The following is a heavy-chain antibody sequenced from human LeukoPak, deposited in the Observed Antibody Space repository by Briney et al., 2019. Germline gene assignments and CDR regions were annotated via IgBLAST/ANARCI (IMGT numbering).Heavy chain of an antibody. D-gene: IGHD3-22*01. CDR2: IIPIFGTA. Sequence: GASVKVSCKASGYTFTSYYMHWVRQAPGQGLEWMGGIIPIFGTANYAQKFQGRVTITTDESTSTAYMELSSLRSEDTAVYYCARDHYDSSGYYSNNFDYWGQGTLVTVSS. CDR3: ARDHYDSSGYYSNNFDY. CDR1: GYTFTSYY. V-gene: IGHV1-69*05. J-gene: IGHJ4*02.